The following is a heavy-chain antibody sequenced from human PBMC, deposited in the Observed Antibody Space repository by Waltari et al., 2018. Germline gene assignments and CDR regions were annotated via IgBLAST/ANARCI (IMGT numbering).Heavy chain of an antibody. Sequence: EVQLLESGGGLVQPGGSLRLSCAASGFTFSSYAMSWVRQAPGKGLEWVSVIYSGGSTYYADSVKGRFTISRDKSKNTLYLKMNSLRAEDTAVYYCAKDERDYDFWSGYPFDYWGQGTLVTVSS. CDR1: GFTFSSYA. J-gene: IGHJ4*02. D-gene: IGHD3-3*01. CDR2: IYSGGST. V-gene: IGHV3-23*03. CDR3: AKDERDYDFWSGYPFDY.